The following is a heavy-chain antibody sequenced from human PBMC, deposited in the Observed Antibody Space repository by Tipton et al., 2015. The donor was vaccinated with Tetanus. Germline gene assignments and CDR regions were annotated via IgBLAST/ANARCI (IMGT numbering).Heavy chain of an antibody. D-gene: IGHD3-22*01. CDR1: GYTFTSYG. V-gene: IGHV1-18*01. CDR3: ARDLFQFYYDSSGPLSYFDY. Sequence: VQLVQSGAEVKKPGASVKVSCKASGYTFTSYGISWVRQAPGQGLEWMGWISAYNGNTNYAQKLQGRVTMTTDTSTSTAYMELRSLRSDDTAVYYCARDLFQFYYDSSGPLSYFDYWGQGTLVTVSS. CDR2: ISAYNGNT. J-gene: IGHJ4*02.